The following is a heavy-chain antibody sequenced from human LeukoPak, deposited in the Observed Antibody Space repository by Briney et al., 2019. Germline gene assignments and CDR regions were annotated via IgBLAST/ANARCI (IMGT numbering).Heavy chain of an antibody. CDR3: ARDLGRGYYGSGSYDY. CDR1: GFTFSSYS. J-gene: IGHJ4*02. D-gene: IGHD3-10*01. V-gene: IGHV3-21*01. CDR2: ISSSSSYI. Sequence: GGSLRLSCAASGFTFSSYSMDWVRQAPGKGLEWVSSISSSSSYIYYADSVKGRFTISRDNAKNSLYLQMNSLRAEDTAVYYCARDLGRGYYGSGSYDYWGQGTLVTVSS.